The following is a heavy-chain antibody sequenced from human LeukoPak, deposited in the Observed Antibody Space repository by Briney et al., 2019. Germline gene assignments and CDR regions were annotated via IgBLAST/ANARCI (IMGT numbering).Heavy chain of an antibody. V-gene: IGHV1-8*01. CDR2: MNPNSGNT. J-gene: IGHJ4*02. Sequence: ASVKVSCKASGYTFTSYDINWVRQATGQGLEWMGWMNPNSGNTGYAQKFQGRVTMTRNTSISTAYMELSSLRSEDTAVYYCARASSLSSIAARRDFDYWGQGTLVTVSS. CDR1: GYTFTSYD. CDR3: ARASSLSSIAARRDFDY. D-gene: IGHD6-6*01.